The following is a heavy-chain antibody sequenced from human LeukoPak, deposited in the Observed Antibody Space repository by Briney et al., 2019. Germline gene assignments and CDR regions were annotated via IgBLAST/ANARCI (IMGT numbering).Heavy chain of an antibody. V-gene: IGHV3-21*01. CDR3: ARGPPHDS. CDR2: ISASSNYI. CDR1: GFTFSSYS. J-gene: IGHJ4*02. Sequence: GGSLRLSCAASGFTFSSYSMNWVRQAPGKGLEWVSSISASSNYIYYADSLKGRFTISRDNTRNSLYLQMNSLRAEDTAVYYCARGPPHDSWGRGTLVTVSS.